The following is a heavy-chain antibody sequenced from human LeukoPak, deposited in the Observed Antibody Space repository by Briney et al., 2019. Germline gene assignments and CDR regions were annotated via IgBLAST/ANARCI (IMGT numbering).Heavy chain of an antibody. CDR3: ARDPRSNNHYYHVNWFDP. V-gene: IGHV1-46*01. D-gene: IGHD1-14*01. CDR1: GYTFTSYY. Sequence: ASVKVSCKASGYTFTSYYMHWVRQAPGQGLEWMGIINPSGGSTSYAQKFRGRVTMTRDTSTSTVYMELSSLRSEDTAVYYCARDPRSNNHYYHVNWFDPWGQGTLVTVSS. CDR2: INPSGGST. J-gene: IGHJ5*02.